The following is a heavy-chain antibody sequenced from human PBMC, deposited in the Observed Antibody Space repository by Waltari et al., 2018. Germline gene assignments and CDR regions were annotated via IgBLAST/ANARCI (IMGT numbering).Heavy chain of an antibody. CDR3: ARPISDSSSWYWFDP. D-gene: IGHD6-13*01. Sequence: QVQLQESGPGLVKPSETLSLTCTVSGGSISSYYWSWIRQPPGKGLEWIGYIYYSGSTNYNPSLKSRVTISVDTSKNQFSLKLSSVTAADTAVYYCARPISDSSSWYWFDPWGQGTLVTVSS. V-gene: IGHV4-59*08. CDR1: GGSISSYY. J-gene: IGHJ5*02. CDR2: IYYSGST.